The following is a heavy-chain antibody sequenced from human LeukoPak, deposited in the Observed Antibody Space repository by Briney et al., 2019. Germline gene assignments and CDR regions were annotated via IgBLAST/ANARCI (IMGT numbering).Heavy chain of an antibody. CDR1: GFTFSSYW. J-gene: IGHJ3*02. CDR3: ARRGRAAHAFDI. V-gene: IGHV3-7*01. CDR2: IKQDGSEK. Sequence: GGSLRLSCAASGFTFSSYWMSWVRQAPGKGLEWVANIKQDGSEKYYVDSVKGRFTISRDNSKNTLYLQMNSLRVEDTAVYYCARRGRAAHAFDIWGQGTMVTVSS. D-gene: IGHD6-6*01.